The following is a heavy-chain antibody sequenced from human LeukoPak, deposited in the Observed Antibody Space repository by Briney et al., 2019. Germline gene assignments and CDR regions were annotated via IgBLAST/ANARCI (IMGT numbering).Heavy chain of an antibody. Sequence: GGSLRLSCEGSAFIFSGHWMNWVRQTPGKGLEWVASIKEDGSERQYVDSVKGRFSISRDNTKGSLFLQLNSLRAEDTAVYYCARDPNSYGTDYWGQGTLVTVSS. D-gene: IGHD5-18*01. J-gene: IGHJ4*02. CDR1: AFIFSGHW. CDR2: IKEDGSER. V-gene: IGHV3-7*03. CDR3: ARDPNSYGTDY.